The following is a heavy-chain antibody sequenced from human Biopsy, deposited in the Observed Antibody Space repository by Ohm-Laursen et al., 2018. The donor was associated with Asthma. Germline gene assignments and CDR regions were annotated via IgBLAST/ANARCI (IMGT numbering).Heavy chain of an antibody. CDR3: ARVLQSSDGGPFYFFALDV. CDR1: GFSFSDYY. CDR2: ISSSGSTK. V-gene: IGHV3-11*01. Sequence: SLRLSCTASGFSFSDYYMTWMRQAPGKGLEWVYSISSSGSTKYPAESVQGRFTISRDNAQKSLFLQMNSLRAEDTAIYFCARVLQSSDGGPFYFFALDVWGQGTTVAVS. J-gene: IGHJ6*02. D-gene: IGHD6-25*01.